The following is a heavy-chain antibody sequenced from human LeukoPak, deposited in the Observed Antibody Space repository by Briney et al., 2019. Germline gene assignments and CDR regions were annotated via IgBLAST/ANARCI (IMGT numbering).Heavy chain of an antibody. CDR2: IHPDGRI. Sequence: PSETLSLTCAGSGYSISSRNWWGWIRQPPGKGLEWIGYIHPDGRIHYNPYLKSRVSMPLDTSKNQFSLKLTSVTAVDTAVYYCARNPEIAAFEDWGQGTLVTVSS. CDR3: ARNPEIAAFED. CDR1: GYSISSRNW. D-gene: IGHD1-14*01. J-gene: IGHJ4*02. V-gene: IGHV4-28*05.